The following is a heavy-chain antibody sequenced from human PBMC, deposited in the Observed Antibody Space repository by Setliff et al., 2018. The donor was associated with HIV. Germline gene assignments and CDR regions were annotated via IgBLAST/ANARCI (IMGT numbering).Heavy chain of an antibody. D-gene: IGHD2-2*01. CDR3: ARDFGGYCSSMSCPGLFDP. CDR2: IIPISGTV. CDR1: GGTFSSYA. V-gene: IGHV1-69*05. Sequence: GASVKVSCKASGGTFSSYAISWVRQAPGQGLEWMGGIIPISGTVIYAQKFWGRVTITTHESTSTAYMELSSLRSEDTAVYYCARDFGGYCSSMSCPGLFDPWGQGTLVTVSS. J-gene: IGHJ5*02.